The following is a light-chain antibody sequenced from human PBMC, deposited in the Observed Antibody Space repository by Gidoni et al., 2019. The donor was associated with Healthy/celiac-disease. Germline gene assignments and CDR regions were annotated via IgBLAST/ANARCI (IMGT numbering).Light chain of an antibody. Sequence: SYELTQPPSVSVSPGPTARITCSGDKLGDKYACWYQQKPGQSPVLVIYQDSKRPSGIPERFSGSNPGNTATLTISGTQAMDEADYYCQAWDSSTVVFGGGTKLTVL. J-gene: IGLJ2*01. CDR2: QDS. CDR3: QAWDSSTVV. CDR1: KLGDKY. V-gene: IGLV3-1*01.